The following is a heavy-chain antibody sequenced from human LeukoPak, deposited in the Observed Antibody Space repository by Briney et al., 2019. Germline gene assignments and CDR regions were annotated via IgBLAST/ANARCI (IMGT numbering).Heavy chain of an antibody. V-gene: IGHV3-21*01. CDR1: GFTFSSYS. D-gene: IGHD3-22*01. J-gene: IGHJ5*02. CDR2: ISSSSSYI. Sequence: GGSLRLSCAASGFTFSSYSMNWVRQAPGKGLEWVPSISSSSSYIYYADSVKGRFTISRDNAKNSLYLQMNSLRAEDTAVYYCARGYYDSSGYYLRWFDPWGQGTLVTVSS. CDR3: ARGYYDSSGYYLRWFDP.